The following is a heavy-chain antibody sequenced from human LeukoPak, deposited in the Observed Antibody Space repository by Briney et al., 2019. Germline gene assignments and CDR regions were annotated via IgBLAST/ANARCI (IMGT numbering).Heavy chain of an antibody. CDR3: ARAGFQWLDFDY. CDR1: GGSISSYY. J-gene: IGHJ4*02. V-gene: IGHV4-59*01. Sequence: SETLSLTCTVSGGSISSYYWSWIRQPPGKGLEWIGYIYYSGSTNYNPSLKSRVTISVDTSKNQFSLKLSSVTAADTAVYYRARAGFQWLDFDYWGQGTLVTVSS. CDR2: IYYSGST. D-gene: IGHD6-19*01.